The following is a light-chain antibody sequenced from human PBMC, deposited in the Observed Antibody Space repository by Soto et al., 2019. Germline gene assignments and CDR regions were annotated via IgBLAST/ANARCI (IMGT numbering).Light chain of an antibody. J-gene: IGLJ3*02. CDR3: QSYDTSLSASV. CDR2: NNN. Sequence: QSVLTQPPSVSGAPGQRVTISCTGSSSNIGATYEVHWYQQLPGTAPKLLIYNNNNRPSGVPDRFSGSKSGSSASLAITGLQVEDEADYYCQSYDTSLSASVFGGGTKVTVL. CDR1: SSNIGATYE. V-gene: IGLV1-40*01.